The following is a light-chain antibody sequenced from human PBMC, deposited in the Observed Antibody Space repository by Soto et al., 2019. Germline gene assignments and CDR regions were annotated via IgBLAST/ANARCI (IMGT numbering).Light chain of an antibody. CDR1: QSVSTNF. J-gene: IGKJ1*01. V-gene: IGKV3-20*01. CDR2: GAS. CDR3: QQYGRTSWT. Sequence: ERVLTSVAGPPSLSQGEGGTLSCRASQSVSTNFFAWYQQKPGQAPRLLIYGASTRATGIPDRFSGSGSGTDFTLTISRLEPEDFAVYYCQQYGRTSWTFGQGTKVDIK.